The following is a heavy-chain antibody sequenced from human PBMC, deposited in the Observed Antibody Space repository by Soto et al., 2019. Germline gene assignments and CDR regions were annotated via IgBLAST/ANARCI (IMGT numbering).Heavy chain of an antibody. V-gene: IGHV4-61*01. CDR2: VNHSGRT. CDR1: GGSVSSGSYY. Sequence: GPGPVEASETLSLTCTVSGGSVSSGSYYWSWIRQPPGKGLEWIGNVNHSGRTNYNPSLKSRATISVDTSKTQFSLKVTSVTAADTAIYYCARGLNLYESGSPDLNGNWDHGTLVTVPQ. D-gene: IGHD3-10*01. CDR3: ARGLNLYESGSPDLNGN. J-gene: IGHJ4*01.